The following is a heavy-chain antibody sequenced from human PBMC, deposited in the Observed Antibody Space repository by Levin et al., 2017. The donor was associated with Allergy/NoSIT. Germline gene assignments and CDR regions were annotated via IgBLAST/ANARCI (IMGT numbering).Heavy chain of an antibody. CDR2: IYNSGTT. V-gene: IGHV4-38-2*01. CDR1: GYSITSGFF. CDR3: GRITRTGHYVDF. D-gene: IGHD3/OR15-3a*01. Sequence: SETLSLTCHVSGYSITSGFFWGWIRQSPGRRPEWVGHIYNSGTTYYNPSLQSRVTISVDTSSNQFSLNLTSVTAADTAMYYCGRITRTGHYVDFWGQGLLVTVSS. J-gene: IGHJ4*02.